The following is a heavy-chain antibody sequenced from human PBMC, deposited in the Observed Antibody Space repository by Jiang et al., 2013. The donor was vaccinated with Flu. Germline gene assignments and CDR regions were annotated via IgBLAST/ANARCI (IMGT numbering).Heavy chain of an antibody. Sequence: GFSLSTSGVGVSWIRQPPGRPWSALHSFYWNDDKRYSPSLKNRLTITKDTSKNQVVLTMTNMDPVDTATYYCAHFGRAVAVAEYYFDYWGQGTLVTVSS. CDR1: GFSLSTSGVG. CDR2: FYWNDDK. CDR3: AHFGRAVAVAEYYFDY. J-gene: IGHJ4*02. D-gene: IGHD6-19*01. V-gene: IGHV2-5*01.